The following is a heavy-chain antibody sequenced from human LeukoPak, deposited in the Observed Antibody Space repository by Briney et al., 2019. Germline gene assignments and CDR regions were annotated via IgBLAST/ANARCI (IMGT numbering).Heavy chain of an antibody. CDR2: TRSKAYGWTT. CDR1: GFTFGDYS. D-gene: IGHD3-3*01. J-gene: IGHJ4*02. Sequence: GGSLRLSCTASGFTFGDYSMNWVRQAPGKGLEWVGFTRSKAYGWTTEYAASVKGRFTISRDDSKSIAYLQMKSLKTEDTGVYYCTRSRSIFGVVITPNDYWGQGTLVTVSS. CDR3: TRSRSIFGVVITPNDY. V-gene: IGHV3-49*04.